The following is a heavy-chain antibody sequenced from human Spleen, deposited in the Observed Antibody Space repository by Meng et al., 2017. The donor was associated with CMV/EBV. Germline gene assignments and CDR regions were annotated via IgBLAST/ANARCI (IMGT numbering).Heavy chain of an antibody. D-gene: IGHD1-14*01. Sequence: SETLSLTCTVSGGSISSYYWSWIRQPAGKGLEWIGRIYTSGSTNYNPSLKSRVTMSVDTSKNQISLKLTSVSAADTAVYFCARGRERYSNFDYWGQGTLVTVSS. CDR3: ARGRERYSNFDY. CDR2: IYTSGST. CDR1: GGSISSYY. V-gene: IGHV4-4*07. J-gene: IGHJ4*02.